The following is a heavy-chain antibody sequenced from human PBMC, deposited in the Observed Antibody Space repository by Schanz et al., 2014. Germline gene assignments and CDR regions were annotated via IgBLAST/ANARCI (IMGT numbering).Heavy chain of an antibody. V-gene: IGHV1-2*06. CDR3: VRELSGGTFDY. J-gene: IGHJ4*02. CDR1: GRTFIVYHV. Sequence: QVQLVQSGAEVKKPGASVKVSCKASGRTFIVYHVLHWVRQAPGQGLEWLGRFTHISQKFQGRVTMTRDTSSTTAYMELNSLRSDDTAVYYCVRELSGGTFDYWGQGALVTVSS. CDR2: FT. D-gene: IGHD1-1*01.